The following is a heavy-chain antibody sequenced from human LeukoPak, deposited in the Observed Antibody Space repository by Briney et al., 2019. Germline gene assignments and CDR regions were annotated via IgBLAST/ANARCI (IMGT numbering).Heavy chain of an antibody. J-gene: IGHJ3*02. CDR2: ISGSGTST. V-gene: IGHV3-23*01. Sequence: GGSLRLSCAASGFTFSSYGMSWVRQAPGKGLEWVSGISGSGTSTYYADSVKGRFTISRDNSKNMPYLQMNSLRAEDTAVYYCAKDIRVDYGDYHRACAFDIWGQGTMVTVSS. CDR3: AKDIRVDYGDYHRACAFDI. D-gene: IGHD4-17*01. CDR1: GFTFSSYG.